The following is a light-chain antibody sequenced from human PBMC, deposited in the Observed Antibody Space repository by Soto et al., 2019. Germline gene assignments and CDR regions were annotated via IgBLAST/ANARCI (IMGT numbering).Light chain of an antibody. CDR2: GAS. J-gene: IGKJ1*01. Sequence: EIVLTQTPATLSLSPGERATLSCRASQSVSSYLAWYQQKPGQAPRLLIYGASTRATGIPARFSGSGSGTEFTLTISSLQSEDFAVYYCQQYSIWRTSGQRTK. CDR1: QSVSSY. V-gene: IGKV3-15*01. CDR3: QQYSIWRT.